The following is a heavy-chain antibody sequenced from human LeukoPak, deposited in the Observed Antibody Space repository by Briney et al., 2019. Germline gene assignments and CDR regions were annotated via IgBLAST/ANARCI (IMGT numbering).Heavy chain of an antibody. J-gene: IGHJ4*02. CDR3: ARDSGSYGIDY. V-gene: IGHV3-66*02. CDR2: IYSGGST. D-gene: IGHD1-26*01. Sequence: GGSLRLSCAASGFTVSSNYMSWVRQAPGKGLEWVSVIYSGGSTYYADSVKGRFTIPRDNSKNTLYLQMNSLRAEDTAVYYCARDSGSYGIDYWGQGTLVTVSS. CDR1: GFTVSSNY.